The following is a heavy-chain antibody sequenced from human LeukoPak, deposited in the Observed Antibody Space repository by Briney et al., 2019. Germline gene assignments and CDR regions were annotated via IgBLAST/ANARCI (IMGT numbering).Heavy chain of an antibody. Sequence: PGRSLRLSCAASGFTFSSYGMHWVRQAPGKGLEWVAVIWYDGSNKYYADSVKGRFTISRDNSKNTLYLQMNSLRAEDTAVYFCASSPGGVIDYWGQGTLVTVSS. CDR2: IWYDGSNK. CDR1: GFTFSSYG. CDR3: ASSPGGVIDY. D-gene: IGHD3-10*01. J-gene: IGHJ4*02. V-gene: IGHV3-33*01.